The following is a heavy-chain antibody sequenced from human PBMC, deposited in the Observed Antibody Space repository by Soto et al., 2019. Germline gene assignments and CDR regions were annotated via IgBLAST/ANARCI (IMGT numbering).Heavy chain of an antibody. Sequence: GSLRLSCAASGFTFTSYGMTWVRQAPGKGLEWVSSISSRSSYIYYADSVKGRFTISRDNAKNSLYLQMNSLRAEDTAVYYCARVTLGYCISTSCFYDYWGQGTLVTVSS. J-gene: IGHJ4*02. CDR2: ISSRSSYI. CDR3: ARVTLGYCISTSCFYDY. V-gene: IGHV3-21*01. CDR1: GFTFTSYG. D-gene: IGHD2-2*01.